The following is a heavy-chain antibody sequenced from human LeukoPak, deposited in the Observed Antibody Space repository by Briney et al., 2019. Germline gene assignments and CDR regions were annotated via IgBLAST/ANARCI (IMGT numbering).Heavy chain of an antibody. V-gene: IGHV3-23*01. CDR3: AKVGPGELFDY. D-gene: IGHD1-26*01. Sequence: GGSLRLSCVGSGFTFTSFAMSWVRQAPGKGLEWVSSISGSGGSTYYADSVKGRFTISRDNSKNTLYLQMNSLRAEDTAVYYCAKVGPGELFDYWGQGTLVTVSS. CDR1: GFTFTSFA. J-gene: IGHJ4*02. CDR2: ISGSGGST.